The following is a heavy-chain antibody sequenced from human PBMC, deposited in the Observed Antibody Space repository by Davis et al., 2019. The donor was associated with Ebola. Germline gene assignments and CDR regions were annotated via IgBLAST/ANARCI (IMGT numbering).Heavy chain of an antibody. J-gene: IGHJ3*02. CDR3: ARDDIVVSRGAFDI. V-gene: IGHV4-34*01. Sequence: SETLSLTCAVYGGSFSGYYWSWIRQPPGKGLEWIGEINHSGSTNYNPSLKSRVTVSVDTSKNQFSLKLSSVTAADTAVYYCARDDIVVSRGAFDIWGQGTMVTVSS. CDR2: INHSGST. CDR1: GGSFSGYY. D-gene: IGHD2-15*01.